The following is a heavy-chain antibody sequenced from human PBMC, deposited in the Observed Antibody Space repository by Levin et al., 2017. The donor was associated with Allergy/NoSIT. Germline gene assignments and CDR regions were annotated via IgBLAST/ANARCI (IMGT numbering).Heavy chain of an antibody. CDR3: ARATHRYLESSQNFYFDY. CDR2: VRASNGDT. CDR1: GFTFDYYG. V-gene: IGHV1-18*01. J-gene: IGHJ4*02. Sequence: GASVKVSCEASGFTFDYYGFSWVRQAPGQGLEWVGWVRASNGDTKYAQKWQGRVTMTTSAKAVFMELRSLRSDDTAVYYFARATHRYLESSQNFYFDYWGQGTLVTVSS. D-gene: IGHD3-3*01.